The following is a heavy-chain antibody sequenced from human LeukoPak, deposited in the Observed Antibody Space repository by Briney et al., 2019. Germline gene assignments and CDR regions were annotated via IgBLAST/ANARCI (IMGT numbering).Heavy chain of an antibody. D-gene: IGHD3-10*01. V-gene: IGHV4-61*02. CDR3: ARDRGITTARGVPSWFDP. J-gene: IGHJ5*02. CDR1: GDSISNGNYY. CDR2: LYSTGSP. Sequence: NPSQTLSLTCTVSGDSISNGNYYWTWIRQPAGKGLEWIGRLYSTGSPNYNPSLKSRVTISIDASKNQFSLKLSSVTVADTAVYYCARDRGITTARGVPSWFDPWGQGTLVTASS.